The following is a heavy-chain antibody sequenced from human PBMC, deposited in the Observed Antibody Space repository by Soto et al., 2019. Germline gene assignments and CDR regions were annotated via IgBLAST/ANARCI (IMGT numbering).Heavy chain of an antibody. J-gene: IGHJ6*02. CDR3: ARYGVANAVGYFSYVGMDV. D-gene: IGHD1-26*01. CDR2: ISPYNGNT. CDR1: GYPFTSYG. Sequence: GASVKVSCKTSGYPFTSYGIGWVRQAPGQGLEWMAWISPYNGNTYYAQKFQGRVTMTTDTYTNTVYMELRSLRSDDTAVYYCARYGVANAVGYFSYVGMDVWGQGTTGTVS. V-gene: IGHV1-18*01.